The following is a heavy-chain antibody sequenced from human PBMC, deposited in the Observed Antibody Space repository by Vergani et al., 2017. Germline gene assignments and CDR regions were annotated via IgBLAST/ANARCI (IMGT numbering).Heavy chain of an antibody. Sequence: QVQLVQSGAEVKKPGASVKVSCKVSGYTLTELSMHWVRQAPGKGLEWMGGFDPEDGETLYAQKFQGRVTMTEDTSTDTAYMELSSLRSEDTAVYYCARDPPRPYCRSTSCYSSGWFDPWGQGTLVTVSS. CDR2: FDPEDGET. CDR3: ARDPPRPYCRSTSCYSSGWFDP. D-gene: IGHD2-2*02. J-gene: IGHJ5*02. CDR1: GYTLTELS. V-gene: IGHV1-24*01.